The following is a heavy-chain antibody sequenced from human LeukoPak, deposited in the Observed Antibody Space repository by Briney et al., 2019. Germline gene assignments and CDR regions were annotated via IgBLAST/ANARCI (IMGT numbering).Heavy chain of an antibody. V-gene: IGHV1-69*06. CDR3: AREGGFTIPHYYMDV. Sequence: SVKVSCKASGGTFNNYAINWVRQAPGQGLEWLGGIIPLIGTTHYAQSFQGRATITADRSTTTAYMELSSLRSEDTAVYYCAREGGFTIPHYYMDVWGKGTTVTISS. J-gene: IGHJ6*03. D-gene: IGHD3-3*01. CDR1: GGTFNNYA. CDR2: IIPLIGTT.